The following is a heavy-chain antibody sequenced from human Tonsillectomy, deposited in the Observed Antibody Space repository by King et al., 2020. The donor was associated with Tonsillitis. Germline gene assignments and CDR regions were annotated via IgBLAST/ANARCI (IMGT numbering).Heavy chain of an antibody. Sequence: VQLQESGPGLVKPSQTLSLTCAVSGGSISSAGYYWSWIRQHPGKGLEWIGYIYYTGSSYYNPSLKSRVSISLDMSNNNFSLKLSSLTAADTALYYCARAEGVVLPSSIHSWGQGTLVTVSS. CDR2: IYYTGSS. CDR3: ARAEGVVLPSSIHS. J-gene: IGHJ4*02. D-gene: IGHD2-2*02. V-gene: IGHV4-31*11. CDR1: GGSISSAGYY.